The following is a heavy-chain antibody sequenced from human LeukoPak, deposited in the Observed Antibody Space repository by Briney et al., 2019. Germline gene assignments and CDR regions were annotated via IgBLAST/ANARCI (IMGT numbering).Heavy chain of an antibody. V-gene: IGHV4-39*01. D-gene: IGHD3-3*01. CDR3: ARGERVTIFGVVIRLPDPQFDY. CDR1: GGSISSSDYY. CDR2: FYYGGST. Sequence: SETLSLTCTVSGGSISSSDYYWGWIRQPPGKGLEWIGNFYYGGSTYYNPSLKSRVTISVDTSKNQFSLKLSSVTAADTAVYYCARGERVTIFGVVIRLPDPQFDYWGQGTLVTVSS. J-gene: IGHJ4*02.